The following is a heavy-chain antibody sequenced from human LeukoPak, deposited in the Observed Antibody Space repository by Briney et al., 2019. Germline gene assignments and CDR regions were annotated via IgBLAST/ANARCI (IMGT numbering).Heavy chain of an antibody. J-gene: IGHJ5*02. Sequence: PTGGSLRLSCAASGFTFSSYGMHWVRQAPGKGLEWVSDINGSGGSTYYADSVKGRFTISRDNSKNTLYLQMNSLRAEDTAVYYCAKKYSTGLDPWGQGTLVTVSS. CDR3: AKKYSTGLDP. D-gene: IGHD1-26*01. CDR1: GFTFSSYG. V-gene: IGHV3-23*01. CDR2: INGSGGST.